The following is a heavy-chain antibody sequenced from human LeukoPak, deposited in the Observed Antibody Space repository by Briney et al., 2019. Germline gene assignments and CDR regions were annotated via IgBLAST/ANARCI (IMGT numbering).Heavy chain of an antibody. D-gene: IGHD5-24*01. CDR3: AAEMGGLQSNRPVDY. CDR2: INPSGGST. J-gene: IGHJ4*02. CDR1: GYTFTSYY. Sequence: ASVKVSCKASGYTFTSYYMHWVRQAPGQGLEWMGIINPSGGSTSYAQKFQGRVTMTRDTSTSTVYMELSSLRSEDTAVYYCAAEMGGLQSNRPVDYWGQGTLVTVSS. V-gene: IGHV1-46*01.